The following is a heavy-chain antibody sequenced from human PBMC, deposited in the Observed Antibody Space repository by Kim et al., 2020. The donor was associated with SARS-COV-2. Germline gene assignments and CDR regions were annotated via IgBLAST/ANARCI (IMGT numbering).Heavy chain of an antibody. CDR1: GYSFTSYW. CDR2: IYPGDSDT. Sequence: GESLKISCKGSGYSFTSYWIGWVRQMPGKGLEWMGIIYPGDSDTRYSPSFQGQVTISADKSISTAYLQWSSLKASDTAMYYCARHWIAGDSGDSGSYFDSGAFDIWGQGTMVTVSS. CDR3: ARHWIAGDSGDSGSYFDSGAFDI. D-gene: IGHD1-26*01. J-gene: IGHJ3*02. V-gene: IGHV5-51*01.